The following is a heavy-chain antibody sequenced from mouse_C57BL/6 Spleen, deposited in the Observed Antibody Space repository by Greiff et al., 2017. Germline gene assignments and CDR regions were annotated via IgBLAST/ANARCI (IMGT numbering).Heavy chain of an antibody. Sequence: EVKLVESGGGLVKPGGSLKLSCAASGFTFSSYAMSWVRQTPEKRLEWVATISDGGSYTYYPDNVKGRFTISRDNAKNNLYLQMSHLKSEDTAMYYCARASGSSYYFDYWGQGTTLTVSS. V-gene: IGHV5-4*03. CDR3: ARASGSSYYFDY. J-gene: IGHJ2*01. CDR1: GFTFSSYA. D-gene: IGHD1-1*01. CDR2: ISDGGSYT.